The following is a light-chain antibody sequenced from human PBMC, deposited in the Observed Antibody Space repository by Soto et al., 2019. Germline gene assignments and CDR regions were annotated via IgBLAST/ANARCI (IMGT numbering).Light chain of an antibody. CDR2: DAS. CDR3: QQRSDWPLT. V-gene: IGKV3-11*01. Sequence: EIVLTQSPATLSLSPGDRATLSCRASQSVSSYLAWYQQKPGQAPRLLIYDASNRATGIPARFSGSGSGTDFTRTIGSLEPEDFAVYYCQQRSDWPLTFGGGTKVEIK. CDR1: QSVSSY. J-gene: IGKJ4*01.